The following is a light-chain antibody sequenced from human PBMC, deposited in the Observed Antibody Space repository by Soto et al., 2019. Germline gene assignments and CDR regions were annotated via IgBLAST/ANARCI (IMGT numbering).Light chain of an antibody. J-gene: IGKJ1*01. V-gene: IGKV3-20*01. CDR3: QQYASTRWT. Sequence: EIVLTQSPGTLSLSPGERATLSCRASQSVSSSYLAWYQQKPGQAPRLLIYGASSRATGIPDRFSGSGSGTDFTLTISRLQPEDFAVYYCQQYASTRWTFDQGTKVDIK. CDR1: QSVSSSY. CDR2: GAS.